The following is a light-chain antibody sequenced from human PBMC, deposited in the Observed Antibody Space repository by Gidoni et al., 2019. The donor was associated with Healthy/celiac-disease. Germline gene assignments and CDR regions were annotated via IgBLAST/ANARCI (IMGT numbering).Light chain of an antibody. Sequence: AIRMTQSPSSFSASTGDRVTITCRASQGISSYLAWYQQKPGKAPKLLIYAASTLQSGVPSRFSGSGSGTDFTLTISCLQSEDFATYYCQQYYSSYTFGLGTKLEIK. J-gene: IGKJ2*01. V-gene: IGKV1-8*01. CDR3: QQYYSSYT. CDR2: AAS. CDR1: QGISSY.